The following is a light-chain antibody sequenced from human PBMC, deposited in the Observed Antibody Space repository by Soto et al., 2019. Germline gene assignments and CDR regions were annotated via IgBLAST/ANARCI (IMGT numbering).Light chain of an antibody. CDR2: GAS. Sequence: ETVLTQSPGTLSLSPRERATLSCRASQSVSSSYLAWYQQKPGQAPRLLISGASIRATGIPDRFSGSGSGTDFTLTISRLEPEDFAVYYCQQYGGSPRYTFGQGTKLEIK. CDR1: QSVSSSY. CDR3: QQYGGSPRYT. V-gene: IGKV3-20*01. J-gene: IGKJ2*01.